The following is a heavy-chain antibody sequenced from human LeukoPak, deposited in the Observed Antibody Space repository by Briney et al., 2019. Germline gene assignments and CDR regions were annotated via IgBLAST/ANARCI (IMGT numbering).Heavy chain of an antibody. CDR3: ARNIFRTETH. CDR1: GFTFTSYA. D-gene: IGHD3-9*01. J-gene: IGHJ4*02. V-gene: IGHV3-23*01. CDR2: ISDGSYST. Sequence: GGSLRLSCAASGFTFTSYAMSWVRLAPGKGLEWVSAISDGSYSTFYADSVKGRFTISRDNSKNTLYLQMNSLRAEDTAVYYCARNIFRTETHWGQGTLVTVSS.